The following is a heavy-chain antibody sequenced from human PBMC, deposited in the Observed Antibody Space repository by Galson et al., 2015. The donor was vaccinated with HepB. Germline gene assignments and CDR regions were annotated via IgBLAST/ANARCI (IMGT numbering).Heavy chain of an antibody. J-gene: IGHJ1*01. Sequence: SLRLSCAASGFTFSSYAMHWVRQAPGKGLEWVAVISYDGSNKYYADSVKGRFTISRDNSKNTLYLQMNSLRAEDTAVYYCARVGWAGPGVAGWLEHWGQEPWSPSPQ. CDR2: ISYDGSNK. CDR3: ARVGWAGPGVAGWLEH. D-gene: IGHD6-19*01. CDR1: GFTFSSYA. V-gene: IGHV3-30*04.